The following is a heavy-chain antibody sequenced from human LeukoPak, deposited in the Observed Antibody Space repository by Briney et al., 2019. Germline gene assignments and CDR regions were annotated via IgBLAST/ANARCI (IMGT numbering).Heavy chain of an antibody. D-gene: IGHD5-24*01. J-gene: IGHJ4*02. CDR3: ARGEDGYNLIGDY. CDR1: GGSISSYY. V-gene: IGHV3-21*01. CDR2: ISSSSSYI. Sequence: ETLSLTCTVSGGSISSYYWSWIRQPPGKGLEWVSSISSSSSYIYYADLVKGRFTISRDNAKKSLYLQMDSLRAEDTAVYYCARGEDGYNLIGDYWGQGTLVTVSS.